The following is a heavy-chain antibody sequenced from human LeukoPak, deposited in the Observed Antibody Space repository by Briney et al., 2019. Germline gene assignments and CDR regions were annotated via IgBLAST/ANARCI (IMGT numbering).Heavy chain of an antibody. Sequence: GGSLRLSCAASVFTFDDYGMHWVRQAPGKGLEWVSGISGSGGSTYYADSVKGRFTISRDNSKNTLYLQMNSLRAEDTAVYYCAKTKNDSSGYYYEPDAFDIWGQGTMVTVSS. CDR3: AKTKNDSSGYYYEPDAFDI. CDR1: VFTFDDYG. V-gene: IGHV3-23*01. D-gene: IGHD3-22*01. CDR2: ISGSGGST. J-gene: IGHJ3*02.